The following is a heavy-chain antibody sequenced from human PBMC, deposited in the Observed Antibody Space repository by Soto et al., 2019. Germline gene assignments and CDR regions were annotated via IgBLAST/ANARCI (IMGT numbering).Heavy chain of an antibody. CDR1: GYTFTSYY. CDR3: ARSLGQWLVLDY. D-gene: IGHD6-19*01. V-gene: IGHV1-46*01. CDR2: INPSGGST. J-gene: IGHJ4*02. Sequence: ASVEVSCKASGYTFTSYYMHWVLQAPGQGLEWMGIINPSGGSTSYAQKFQGRVTMTRDTSTSTVYMELSSLRSEDTAVYYCARSLGQWLVLDYWGQGTLVTVSS.